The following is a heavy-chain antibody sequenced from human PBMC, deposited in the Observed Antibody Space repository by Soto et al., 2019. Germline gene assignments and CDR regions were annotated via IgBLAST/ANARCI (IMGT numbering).Heavy chain of an antibody. J-gene: IGHJ4*02. CDR1: GFTFSSYS. D-gene: IGHD3-22*01. Sequence: GGSLRLSCAASGFTFSSYSMNWVRQAPGKGLEWVSYISSSGNTIYYADSVRGRFTISRDNAKNSLYQQMSSVRDEDTAVYYCARGNSSGHLFDGWGQGPLVTVSS. CDR3: ARGNSSGHLFDG. CDR2: ISSSGNTI. V-gene: IGHV3-48*02.